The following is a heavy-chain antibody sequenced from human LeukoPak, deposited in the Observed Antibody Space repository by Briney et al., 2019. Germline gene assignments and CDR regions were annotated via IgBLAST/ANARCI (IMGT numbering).Heavy chain of an antibody. V-gene: IGHV4-34*01. J-gene: IGHJ4*02. CDR1: GGSFSGYY. D-gene: IGHD3-16*01. CDR2: INHSVST. Sequence: SETLSLTCAVYGGSFSGYYWSWIRQPPGKGLEWIGEINHSVSTNYNPTLKSRFTISVDTSKNQFSLKLSSVAAADPALYYCARGVRGAQGSRPIDYGGQGTGVTVSS. CDR3: ARGVRGAQGSRPIDY.